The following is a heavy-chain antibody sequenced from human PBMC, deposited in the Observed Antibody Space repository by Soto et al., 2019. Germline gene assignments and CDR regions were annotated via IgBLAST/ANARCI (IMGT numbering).Heavy chain of an antibody. CDR2: ISGSGGST. J-gene: IGHJ4*02. V-gene: IGHV3-23*01. CDR3: AKTGFGRYCSSTSCVHFDY. Sequence: EVQVLESGGGLVQPGGSLRLSCVASGFTFTTSAMTWVRQAPGKGLEWGSIISGSGGSTHYADSVKGRFIISRDNSKNTLYLQMHGLRGEDTAAYYCAKTGFGRYCSSTSCVHFDYWGQGTLVTVSS. CDR1: GFTFTTSA. D-gene: IGHD2-2*01.